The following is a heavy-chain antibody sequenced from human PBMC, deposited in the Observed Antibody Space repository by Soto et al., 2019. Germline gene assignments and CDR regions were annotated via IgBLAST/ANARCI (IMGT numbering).Heavy chain of an antibody. V-gene: IGHV3-30-3*01. CDR2: ISYDGSNK. CDR3: ARDRPPSRIAARPGNWFDP. J-gene: IGHJ5*02. CDR1: GFTFSSYA. D-gene: IGHD6-6*01. Sequence: PGGSLRLSCAASGFTFSSYAMHWVRQAPGKGLEWVAVISYDGSNKYYADSVKGRFTISRDNSKNTLYLQMNSLRAEDTAVYYGARDRPPSRIAARPGNWFDPWGQGTLVTVSS.